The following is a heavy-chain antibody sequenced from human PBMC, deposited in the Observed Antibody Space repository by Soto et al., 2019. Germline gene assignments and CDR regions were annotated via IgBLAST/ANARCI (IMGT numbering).Heavy chain of an antibody. Sequence: SETLSLTCTVSGGSISTSSYYWGWIRQPPGKGLEWIGSIYYSGSTYYNPSLKSRVTISVDTSKNQFSLKLSSVTAADTAVYYCARRVVGVLAAEVPGDYWGQGTLVTVSS. CDR3: ARRVVGVLAAEVPGDY. D-gene: IGHD2-15*01. CDR2: IYYSGST. V-gene: IGHV4-39*01. CDR1: GGSISTSSYY. J-gene: IGHJ4*02.